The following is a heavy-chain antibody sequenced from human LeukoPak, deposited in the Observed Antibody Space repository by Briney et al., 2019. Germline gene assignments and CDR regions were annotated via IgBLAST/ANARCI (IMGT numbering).Heavy chain of an antibody. CDR1: GGSISSYY. V-gene: IGHV4-4*09. Sequence: PSETLSLTCTVSGGSISSYYWSWIRQPPGKGLEWIGYIYTSGSTNYIPSLKSRVTISVDTSKNQFSLKLSSVTAADTAVYYCARLLVVPDASWFDPWGQGTLVTVSS. D-gene: IGHD2-2*01. CDR2: IYTSGST. CDR3: ARLLVVPDASWFDP. J-gene: IGHJ5*02.